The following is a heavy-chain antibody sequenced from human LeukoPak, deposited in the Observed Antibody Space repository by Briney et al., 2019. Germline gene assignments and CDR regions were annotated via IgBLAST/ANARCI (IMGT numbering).Heavy chain of an antibody. CDR2: IYFSGST. D-gene: IGHD3-10*01. CDR3: ARHFDYDSGGDAFDI. Sequence: PSETLSLTCTVSGGSISNYYWSWNRQPPGKGPECIGYIYFSGSTNYNPSLKSRVTISVDTSKKQFSLKLSSVTAADTAVYYCARHFDYDSGGDAFDIWGQGTMVTVSS. CDR1: GGSISNYY. V-gene: IGHV4-59*08. J-gene: IGHJ3*02.